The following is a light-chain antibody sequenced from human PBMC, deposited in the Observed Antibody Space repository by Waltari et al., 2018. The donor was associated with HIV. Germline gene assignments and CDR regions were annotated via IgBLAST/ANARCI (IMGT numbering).Light chain of an antibody. CDR1: SSDVGGYKY. J-gene: IGLJ1*01. CDR2: DVT. V-gene: IGLV2-11*01. Sequence: QSALTQPRSVSGSPGQAVNISCTGTSSDVGGYKYVSWYQQHPGKAPRLVIYDVTERPSWIPDRFSGSKSGNTASLSISWLQAADEADYYCCSYAGSSFSYAFGTGTRVSVL. CDR3: CSYAGSSFSYA.